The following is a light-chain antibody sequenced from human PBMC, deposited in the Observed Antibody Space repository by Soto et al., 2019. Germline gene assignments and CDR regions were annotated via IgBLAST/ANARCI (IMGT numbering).Light chain of an antibody. J-gene: IGLJ1*01. CDR2: EAT. CDR1: RRDVGGYNY. CDR3: SSYTISNTLPFV. Sequence: QSALTQPASVSGSPGQSSTISCTGTRRDVGGYNYVSWYQQYPGKSPKPLIYEATHRPSGVSTCISGSKAVNTASLTISGLEAEDESDYCCSSYTISNTLPFVVGTVTK. V-gene: IGLV2-14*01.